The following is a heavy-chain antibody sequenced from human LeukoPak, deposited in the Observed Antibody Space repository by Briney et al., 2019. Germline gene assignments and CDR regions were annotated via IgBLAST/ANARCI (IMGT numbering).Heavy chain of an antibody. CDR3: AKETSAYDSSGYFDY. CDR2: ISGRGGST. CDR1: GITLSSYA. D-gene: IGHD3-22*01. Sequence: AGGSLRLSCGASGITLSSYAMSRVPRAPGKGLERVSVISGRGGSTHYADSVKGRFTIARDNSKNTLYLQMNSLRAEDTAVYYCAKETSAYDSSGYFDYWGQGTLVTVSS. V-gene: IGHV3-23*01. J-gene: IGHJ4*02.